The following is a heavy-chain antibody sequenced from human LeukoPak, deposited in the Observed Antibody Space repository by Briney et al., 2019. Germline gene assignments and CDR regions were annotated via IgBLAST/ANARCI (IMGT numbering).Heavy chain of an antibody. J-gene: IGHJ4*02. CDR1: GFTFSSYG. V-gene: IGHV3-30*02. CDR2: IRYDGRNK. CDR3: AKDWYSGLYYARPTQETDY. Sequence: PGGSLRLSCAASGFTFSSYGMHWVRQAPGKGLEWVAFIRYDGRNKYYADSVRGRFTISRDNSKNRLYLQMTSLRPEDTAVYYCAKDWYSGLYYARPTQETDYCGQGTLPTVSS. D-gene: IGHD1-26*01.